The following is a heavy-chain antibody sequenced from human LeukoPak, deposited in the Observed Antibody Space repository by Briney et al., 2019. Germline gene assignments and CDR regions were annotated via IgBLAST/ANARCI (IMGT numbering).Heavy chain of an antibody. CDR3: AREGMITFGGVIARFDAFDI. J-gene: IGHJ3*02. CDR1: GFTFSSYW. Sequence: PGGSLRLSCAASGFTFSSYWMSWVRQAPGKGLEWVANIKQDGSEKYYVDSVKGRFTISRDNAKNSLYLQMNSLRAEDTAVYYCAREGMITFGGVIARFDAFDIWGQGTMVTVSS. CDR2: IKQDGSEK. D-gene: IGHD3-16*02. V-gene: IGHV3-7*01.